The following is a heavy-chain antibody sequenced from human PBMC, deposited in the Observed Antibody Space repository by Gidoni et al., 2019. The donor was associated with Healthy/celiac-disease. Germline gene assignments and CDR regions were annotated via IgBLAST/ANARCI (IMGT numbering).Heavy chain of an antibody. Sequence: QVQLRQWGAGLLKPSETLSPTCAVYGGSFSGYYWSWIRQPPGKGLEWIGEINHSGSTNYNPSLKSRVTISVDTSKNQFSLKLSSVTAADTAVYYCARDRRAYYCSSTSCYNYYYGMDVWGQGTTVTVSS. CDR2: INHSGST. V-gene: IGHV4-34*01. J-gene: IGHJ6*02. CDR3: ARDRRAYYCSSTSCYNYYYGMDV. D-gene: IGHD2-2*02. CDR1: GGSFSGYY.